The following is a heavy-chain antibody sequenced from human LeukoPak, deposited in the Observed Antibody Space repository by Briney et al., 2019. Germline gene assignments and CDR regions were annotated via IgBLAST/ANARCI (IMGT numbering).Heavy chain of an antibody. V-gene: IGHV4-34*01. CDR2: IDHSGST. Sequence: SETLSLTCAVYGGSFSRYYWSWVRQSPGKGLEWIAEIDHSGSTNYNPSLKTRVTISMDTSKNQFSLMLSSVTAADKAVYYCARAVGSAEDYWGQGTLVTVSS. CDR3: ARAVGSAEDY. J-gene: IGHJ4*02. CDR1: GGSFSRYY. D-gene: IGHD5-12*01.